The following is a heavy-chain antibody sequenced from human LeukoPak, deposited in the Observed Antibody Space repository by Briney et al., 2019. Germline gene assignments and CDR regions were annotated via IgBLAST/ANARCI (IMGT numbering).Heavy chain of an antibody. D-gene: IGHD2-15*01. CDR3: TMYTSCTGGSCNSRPEDTFDH. V-gene: IGHV1-24*01. CDR1: GYTLTELS. CDR2: FDPEDGET. Sequence: ASVKVSCTVSGYTLTELSMHWVRQAPGKGLEWMGGFDPEDGETIYAQKFQDRVTMTEDTSTDTAYMELSSLRSEDTAVYYCTMYTSCTGGSCNSRPEDTFDHWGQGTLVIVSS. J-gene: IGHJ4*02.